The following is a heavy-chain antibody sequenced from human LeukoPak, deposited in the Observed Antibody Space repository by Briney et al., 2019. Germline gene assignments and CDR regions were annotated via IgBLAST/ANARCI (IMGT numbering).Heavy chain of an antibody. CDR1: GYTFTSYY. CDR2: INPSGGST. CDR3: AGTDSSGYYYVGIRFDY. Sequence: ASVKVSCKASGYTFTSYYMHWVRQAPGQGLEWMGIINPSGGSTSYAQKFQGRVTMTRDTSTSTVYMELSSLRSEDTAVYYCAGTDSSGYYYVGIRFDYWGQGTLVTVSS. D-gene: IGHD3-22*01. V-gene: IGHV1-46*01. J-gene: IGHJ4*02.